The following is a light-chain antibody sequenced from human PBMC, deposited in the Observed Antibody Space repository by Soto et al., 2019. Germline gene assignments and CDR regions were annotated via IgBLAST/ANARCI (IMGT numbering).Light chain of an antibody. J-gene: IGLJ3*02. CDR2: ENI. CDR1: SSDIGSYNL. Sequence: QSALTQPASVSGSPGQSITISCTGTSSDIGSYNLVSWYQHHPGKAPKLLIYENIKRPSGVSDRFSGSKSGNTASLTISGLQAEDESDYYCCSYAGSDNWVFGGGTKLTVL. V-gene: IGLV2-23*01. CDR3: CSYAGSDNWV.